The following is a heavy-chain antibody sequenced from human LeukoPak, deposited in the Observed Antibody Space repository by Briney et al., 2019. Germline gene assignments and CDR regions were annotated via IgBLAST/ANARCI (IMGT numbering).Heavy chain of an antibody. D-gene: IGHD6-19*01. CDR2: MNPNSGNT. Sequence: ASVKVSCKASGYTFTSYDINWVRQATGQGLEWMGWMNPNSGNTGYAQKFQGRVTMTRNTSISTAYMELSSLRSEDTAVYYCARGTKIAVAGTSQRKKFDFWGQGTLVTVSS. V-gene: IGHV1-8*01. J-gene: IGHJ4*02. CDR3: ARGTKIAVAGTSQRKKFDF. CDR1: GYTFTSYD.